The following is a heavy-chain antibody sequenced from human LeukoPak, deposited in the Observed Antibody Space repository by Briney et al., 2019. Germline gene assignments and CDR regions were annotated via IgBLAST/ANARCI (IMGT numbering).Heavy chain of an antibody. D-gene: IGHD2-2*01. J-gene: IGHJ4*02. CDR3: AKAGCSSTSCKAPPDY. CDR1: GFTFSSYS. V-gene: IGHV3-48*04. Sequence: GGSLRLSCAASGFTFSSYSMNWVRQAPGKGLEWVSFISSSSSTIYYADSVKGRFTISRDNAKNSLYLQMNSLRAEDTAVYYCAKAGCSSTSCKAPPDYWGQGTLVTVSS. CDR2: ISSSSSTI.